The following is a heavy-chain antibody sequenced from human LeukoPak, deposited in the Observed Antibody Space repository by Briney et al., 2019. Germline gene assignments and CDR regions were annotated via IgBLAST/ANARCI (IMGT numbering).Heavy chain of an antibody. CDR3: ARDLYRIVVVPHYFDY. CDR2: ISGSGGAT. CDR1: GFTFNTYG. V-gene: IGHV3-21*01. Sequence: PGGTLRLSCAASGFTFNTYGMSWVRQAPGKGLVWVSGISGSGGATYYADSVKGRFTISRDNAKNSLYLQMNSLRAEDTAVYYCARDLYRIVVVPHYFDYWGQGTLVTVSS. J-gene: IGHJ4*02. D-gene: IGHD3-22*01.